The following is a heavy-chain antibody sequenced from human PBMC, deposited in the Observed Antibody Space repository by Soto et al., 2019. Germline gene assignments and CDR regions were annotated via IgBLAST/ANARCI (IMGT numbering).Heavy chain of an antibody. D-gene: IGHD6-19*01. CDR1: GGSVSSGRYY. J-gene: IGHJ4*02. Sequence: PSATLSLTCTVSGGSVSSGRYYWSWIRQPPGKALEWIGYSYYTGSTNYNPSLKSRVTISVDTSKNQFSLKLSSVTAADTAVYYCARDRSSGWADYWGQGTLVTVSS. CDR3: ARDRSSGWADY. V-gene: IGHV4-61*01. CDR2: SYYTGST.